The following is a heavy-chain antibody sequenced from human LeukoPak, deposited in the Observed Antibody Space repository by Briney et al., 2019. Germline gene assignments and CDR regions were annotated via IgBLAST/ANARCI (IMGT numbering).Heavy chain of an antibody. J-gene: IGHJ6*03. V-gene: IGHV3-30*03. CDR2: ISFDARNE. D-gene: IGHD2-21*02. Sequence: GGSLRLSCAASGFTFSSYGMHWVRQAPGKGLEWVAAISFDARNENCADSVKGRFTISRDNSKNTLYLQMNSLRAEDTAVYYCAREGSYCGGDCYSYYYYYYMDVWGKGTTVTVSS. CDR3: AREGSYCGGDCYSYYYYYYMDV. CDR1: GFTFSSYG.